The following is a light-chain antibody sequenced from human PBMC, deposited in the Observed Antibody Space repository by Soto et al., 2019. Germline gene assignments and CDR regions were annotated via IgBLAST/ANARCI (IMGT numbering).Light chain of an antibody. CDR3: QQYNSFPGT. CDR1: QSISSW. CDR2: DAS. J-gene: IGKJ1*01. V-gene: IGKV1-5*01. Sequence: DIQMTQSPSTLSASVGDRVTITCRASQSISSWLAWYQQKPGKAPKLLIYDASTLESGVPSRFSGSGSGTEFTLTLSSLQPDDFATYYCQQYNSFPGTFGQGTKVEIK.